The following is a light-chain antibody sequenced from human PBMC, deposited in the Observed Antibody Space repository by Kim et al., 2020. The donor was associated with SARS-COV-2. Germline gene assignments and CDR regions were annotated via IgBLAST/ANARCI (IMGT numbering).Light chain of an antibody. V-gene: IGLV6-57*01. CDR2: EDN. CDR3: QSYDSSNQV. CDR1: SGSIASNY. J-gene: IGLJ2*01. Sequence: GKTVTSSGTRSSGSIASNYVQWYQQRPGSSPTTVIYEDNQRPSGVPDRFSGSIDSSSNSASLTISGLKTEDEADYYCQSYDSSNQVFGGGTQLTVL.